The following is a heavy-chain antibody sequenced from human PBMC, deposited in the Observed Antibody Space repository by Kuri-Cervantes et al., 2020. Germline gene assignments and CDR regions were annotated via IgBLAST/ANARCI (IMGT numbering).Heavy chain of an antibody. J-gene: IGHJ2*01. Sequence: GESLKISCAASGFTVSSNYMSWVRQAPGKGLEWVSVIYSGGSTYYADSVKGRFTISRDNSKNTLYLQMNSLRAEDTAVYYCARDSSSGGYFDLWGRGTLVTVSS. CDR2: IYSGGST. V-gene: IGHV3-53*01. CDR1: GFTVSSNY. D-gene: IGHD6-19*01. CDR3: ARDSSSGGYFDL.